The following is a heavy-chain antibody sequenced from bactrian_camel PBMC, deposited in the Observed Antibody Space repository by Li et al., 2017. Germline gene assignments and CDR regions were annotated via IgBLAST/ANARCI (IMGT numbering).Heavy chain of an antibody. V-gene: IGHV3-2*01. D-gene: IGHD6*01. Sequence: HVQLAESGGGLVQPGGSLRLSCAASGFTFSTYYMSWVRQAPGKGLEWVSSIERDGSNTWYPDSVKGRFTMSRDNATNTVYLQMNSLKPEDTAVYYCVSLVGRPLVHQGTQVTVS. J-gene: IGHJ4*01. CDR1: GFTFSTYY. CDR2: IERDGSNT.